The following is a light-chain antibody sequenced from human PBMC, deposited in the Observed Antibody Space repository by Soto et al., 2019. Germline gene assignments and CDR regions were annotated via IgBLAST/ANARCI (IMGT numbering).Light chain of an antibody. V-gene: IGLV1-40*01. CDR3: QSHDSSLNSWV. Sequence: QSVLTQPPSMSGAPGQRVTISCTGSSSNIGAGYDVHWYQHLPGTAPKLLIYGNTNRPSGVPDRFSGSKSGTSASLAITVLQAEDEADYYCQSHDSSLNSWVFGGGTKLTVL. CDR1: SSNIGAGYD. J-gene: IGLJ3*02. CDR2: GNT.